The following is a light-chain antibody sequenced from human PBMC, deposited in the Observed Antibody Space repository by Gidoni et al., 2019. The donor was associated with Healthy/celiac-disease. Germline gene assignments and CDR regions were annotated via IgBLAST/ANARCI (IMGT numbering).Light chain of an antibody. V-gene: IGKV1-5*03. CDR3: QQYNSYWT. J-gene: IGKJ1*01. Sequence: QMTQSPSTLSASVGDRVTITCRANQSMSSWLSWYQQKPGKAPKLLIYKASSLESGVPSRFSGIGSGTEFTLTISSLQPDDLATYYCQQYNSYWTCGQGTKVEIK. CDR1: QSMSSW. CDR2: KAS.